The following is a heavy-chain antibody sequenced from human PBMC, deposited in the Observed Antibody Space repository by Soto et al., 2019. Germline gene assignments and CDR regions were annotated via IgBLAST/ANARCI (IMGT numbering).Heavy chain of an antibody. V-gene: IGHV3-64*01. D-gene: IGHD6-6*01. CDR1: GFTLSGYA. J-gene: IGHJ6*03. CDR2: ISSNGVGT. Sequence: VQLAESGGGLAQPGGSLRLSCAASGFTLSGYAMDWVRQAPGKGLEYVSGISSNGVGTYYANSVQGRFIISRDNSKNTVYLQMGSLRPEDMAVYYCARRARPDFYYMDVWGKGTTVTVSS. CDR3: ARRARPDFYYMDV.